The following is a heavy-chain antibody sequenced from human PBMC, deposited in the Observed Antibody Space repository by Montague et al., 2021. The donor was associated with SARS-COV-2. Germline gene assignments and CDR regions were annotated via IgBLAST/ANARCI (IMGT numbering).Heavy chain of an antibody. CDR1: GGSISSSSYY. CDR2: IYYSGST. D-gene: IGHD3-16*01. V-gene: IGHV4-39*01. J-gene: IGHJ4*02. Sequence: SETLSLTCTVSGGSISSSSYYWGWIRQPPRKGLEWSGSIYYSGSTYYNPPLKSRVTISVDTSKNQFSLKLSSVTAADTAVYYCARVAPYTDDYYFDYWGQGTLVTVSS. CDR3: ARVAPYTDDYYFDY.